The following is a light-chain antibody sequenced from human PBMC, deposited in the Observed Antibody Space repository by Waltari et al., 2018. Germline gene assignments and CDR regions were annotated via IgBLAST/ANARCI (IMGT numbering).Light chain of an antibody. CDR2: DVS. CDR1: SSDVGGYNS. Sequence: QSALTQPASVSGSPGQSITISCTGTSSDVGGYNSVSWYQDHPGQAPKVIIYDVSDRPSGISERFSGSKSGNTASLTISGLQAGDEADYYCSSQSSDNVVLFGGGTKLTVL. CDR3: SSQSSDNVVL. V-gene: IGLV2-14*03. J-gene: IGLJ2*01.